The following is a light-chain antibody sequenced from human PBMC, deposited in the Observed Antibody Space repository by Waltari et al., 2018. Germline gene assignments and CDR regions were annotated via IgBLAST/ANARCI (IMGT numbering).Light chain of an antibody. CDR1: NIGSKS. J-gene: IGLJ2*01. Sequence: SYVLTQPPSVSVAPGKTARITCGGNNIGSKSVHWYQQKPGQAPVLVVYDDSARPSGIPERFSGSSSGTTATLTISGVEAGDEADYYCQVWDSSSDHVVFGGGTKLTVL. CDR3: QVWDSSSDHVV. CDR2: DDS. V-gene: IGLV3-21*03.